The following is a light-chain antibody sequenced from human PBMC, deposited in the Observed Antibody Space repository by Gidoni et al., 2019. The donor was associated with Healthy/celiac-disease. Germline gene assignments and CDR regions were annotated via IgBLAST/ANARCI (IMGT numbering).Light chain of an antibody. CDR1: QSISSY. CDR2: AAS. J-gene: IGKJ5*01. CDR3: QQSYSTLIT. V-gene: IGKV1-39*01. Sequence: IKMTQSPSSLSASVGDRVTIPCRASQSISSYLNWYQQKPGKAPKLLIYAASSLQSGVPSRFSGSGSGTDFTLTISSLQPEDFATYYCQQSYSTLITIGQGTRLEIK.